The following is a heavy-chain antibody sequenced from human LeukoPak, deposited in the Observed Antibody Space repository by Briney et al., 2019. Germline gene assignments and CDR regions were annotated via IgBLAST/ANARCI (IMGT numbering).Heavy chain of an antibody. Sequence: SGTLSLTCTVSGGSISSYYWSWIRQPPGKGLEWIGYIYYSGSTNYNPSLKSRVTISVDTSKNQFSLKLSSVTAADTAVYYCARAPRGDYASSNIDYWGQGTLVTVSS. V-gene: IGHV4-59*01. D-gene: IGHD4-17*01. CDR2: IYYSGST. CDR1: GGSISSYY. CDR3: ARAPRGDYASSNIDY. J-gene: IGHJ4*02.